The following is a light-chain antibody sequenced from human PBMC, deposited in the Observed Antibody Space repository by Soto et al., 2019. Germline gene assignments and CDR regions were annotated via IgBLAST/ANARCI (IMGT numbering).Light chain of an antibody. V-gene: IGKV3D-15*01. CDR2: GAS. Sequence: EIVMTQSPATLSVSPGERATLSCRASQSISSNLAWYQQRPGQAPRLLIYGASTRATGIPGRFSGGGSGTEFTLTISSLQSEDFAVYYCQQYNNWPPFTFGPGTKVDIK. J-gene: IGKJ3*01. CDR3: QQYNNWPPFT. CDR1: QSISSN.